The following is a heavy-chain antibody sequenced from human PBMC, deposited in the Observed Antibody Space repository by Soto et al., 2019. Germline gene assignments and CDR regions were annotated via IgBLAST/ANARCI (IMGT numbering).Heavy chain of an antibody. Sequence: EVQLVESGGGLIQPGGSLRLSCAASGFTVSNNYMSWVRQAPGKGLEWVSFIYSSGTTYYADSVKGRFTISRDNSKNTLYLQMRSLRIEDTAVYYCARQYCSGGCCYYGYDIWGQGTLVTVSS. J-gene: IGHJ4*02. D-gene: IGHD2-15*01. V-gene: IGHV3-53*01. CDR2: IYSSGTT. CDR1: GFTVSNNY. CDR3: ARQYCSGGCCYYGYDI.